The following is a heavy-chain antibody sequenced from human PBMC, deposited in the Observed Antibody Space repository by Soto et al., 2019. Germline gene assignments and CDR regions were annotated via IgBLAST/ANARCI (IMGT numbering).Heavy chain of an antibody. V-gene: IGHV4-39*01. CDR2: ASYGGIT. CDR3: GRHRRETGTYAQPLDY. J-gene: IGHJ4*02. D-gene: IGHD1-1*01. Sequence: SETLSLTCTVSGGSISSTSYYWGWIRQPPGKGLEWIGSASYGGITYHNPSLKSRVTMSIDTSKSHFSLTLTSVTAADTAVYYCGRHRRETGTYAQPLDYWGQGTLVTVSS. CDR1: GGSISSTSYY.